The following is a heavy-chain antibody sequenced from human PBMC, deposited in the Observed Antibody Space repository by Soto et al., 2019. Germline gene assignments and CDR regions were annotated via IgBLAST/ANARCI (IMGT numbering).Heavy chain of an antibody. CDR2: IIPIFGTA. CDR3: AAPCGSGSYYNGFDY. J-gene: IGHJ4*02. CDR1: GGTFSSYA. Sequence: QVQLVQSGAEVKKPGSSVKVSCKASGGTFSSYAISWVRQAPGQGLEWMGGIIPIFGTANYAQKFQGRVTSTADESTSTAYMELSSVRSEDTAVYYCAAPCGSGSYYNGFDYWGQGTLVTVSS. D-gene: IGHD3-10*01. V-gene: IGHV1-69*12.